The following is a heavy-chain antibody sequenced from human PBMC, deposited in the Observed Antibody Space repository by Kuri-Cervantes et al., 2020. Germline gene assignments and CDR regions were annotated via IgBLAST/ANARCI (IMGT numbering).Heavy chain of an antibody. CDR1: GFTFSTYS. D-gene: IGHD3/OR15-3a*01. J-gene: IGHJ6*03. Sequence: GGSLRLSCAASGFTFSTYSMTWVRQAPGKGLEWVSAISADSVTIYYADSVKGRFTMSRDNAKNSLYLQMNSLRAEDTAVYHCARDGLPYYYYYYMDVWGKGTTVTVSS. CDR2: ISADSVTI. CDR3: ARDGLPYYYYYYMDV. V-gene: IGHV3-21*01.